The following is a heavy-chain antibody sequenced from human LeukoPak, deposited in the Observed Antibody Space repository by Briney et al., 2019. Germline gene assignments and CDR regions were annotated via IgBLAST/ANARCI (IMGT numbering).Heavy chain of an antibody. CDR3: AKTSGGSWALNF. CDR1: GFTFSSYA. J-gene: IGHJ4*02. CDR2: ISGSGINT. Sequence: GGSLRLSCAASGFTFSSYAMSWVRQAPGKGLEWVPAISGSGINTYYADSVKGRFTISRDNSKNTLYLQMNSLRADDTAIYYCAKTSGGSWALNFWGQGTLVTVSS. V-gene: IGHV3-23*01. D-gene: IGHD2-15*01.